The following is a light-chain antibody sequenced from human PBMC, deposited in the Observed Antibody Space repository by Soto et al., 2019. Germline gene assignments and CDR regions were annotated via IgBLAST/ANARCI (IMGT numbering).Light chain of an antibody. J-gene: IGKJ2*01. CDR1: QSAFIW. Sequence: DIQMTQSPSTLSASVGDRVTITCRASQSAFIWLAWYQHKPGRAPKLLIFDGTNLENGVPSRFSGGGFDTEFTLTLTSLRPDDFATYYCQQYSGNSFTLGQGTKLDI. V-gene: IGKV1-5*01. CDR2: DGT. CDR3: QQYSGNSFT.